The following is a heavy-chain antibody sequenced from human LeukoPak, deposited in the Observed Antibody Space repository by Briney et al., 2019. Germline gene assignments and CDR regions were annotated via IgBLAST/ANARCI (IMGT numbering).Heavy chain of an antibody. V-gene: IGHV1-46*01. J-gene: IGHJ3*02. Sequence: ASVKVSCKASGYTFTSYYMHWVRQAPGQGLEWMGIINPSGGSTSYAQKFQGRVTMTRDTSTSTAYMELSSLRSEDTAVYYCAREVYSGSYFGAFDIWGQGTMVTVSS. CDR2: INPSGGST. CDR1: GYTFTSYY. CDR3: AREVYSGSYFGAFDI. D-gene: IGHD1-26*01.